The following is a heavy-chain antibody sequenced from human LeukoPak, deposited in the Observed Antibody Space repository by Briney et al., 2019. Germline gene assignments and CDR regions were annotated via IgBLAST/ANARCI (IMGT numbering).Heavy chain of an antibody. J-gene: IGHJ4*02. CDR1: GGSISSYY. D-gene: IGHD2-15*01. CDR3: ARTYCSGGSCYFFDY. V-gene: IGHV4-59*08. Sequence: SETLSLTCTVSGGSISSYYWSWIRQPPGRGLEWIGYIYYSGSTNYNPSLKSRVTISVDTSKNQFSLKLSSVTAADTAVYYCARTYCSGGSCYFFDYWGQGTLVTVSS. CDR2: IYYSGST.